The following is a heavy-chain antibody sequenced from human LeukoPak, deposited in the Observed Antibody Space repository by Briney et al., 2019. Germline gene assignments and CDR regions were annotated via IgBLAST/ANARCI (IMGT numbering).Heavy chain of an antibody. Sequence: GGSLRLSCAASGFTFSSYWMSWVRQAPGKGLEWEANIKQDGSEKYYVDSVKGRFTISRDNAKNSLYLQMNSLRAEDTAVYYCARDQAAYSSGWYLRLNWFDPWGQGTLVTVSS. CDR2: IKQDGSEK. D-gene: IGHD6-19*01. V-gene: IGHV3-7*01. J-gene: IGHJ5*02. CDR1: GFTFSSYW. CDR3: ARDQAAYSSGWYLRLNWFDP.